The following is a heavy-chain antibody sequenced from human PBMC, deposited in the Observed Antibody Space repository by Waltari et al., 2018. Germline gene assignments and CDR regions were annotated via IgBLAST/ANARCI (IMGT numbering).Heavy chain of an antibody. J-gene: IGHJ4*02. CDR2: IYHSGST. V-gene: IGHV4-38-2*01. CDR3: ARAVGATFYFDY. Sequence: QVQLQESGPGLVKPSETLSLTCAVRDYSILSGYFLGLIRQPPGKGLEWIGSIYHSGSTYYNPSLKSRVTISVDTSKNQFSLKLSSVTAADTAVYYCARAVGATFYFDYWGQGTLVTVSS. D-gene: IGHD1-26*01. CDR1: DYSILSGYF.